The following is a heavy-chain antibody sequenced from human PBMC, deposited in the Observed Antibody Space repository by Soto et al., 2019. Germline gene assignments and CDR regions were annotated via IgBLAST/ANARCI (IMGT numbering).Heavy chain of an antibody. J-gene: IGHJ3*01. CDR2: ISSNGGST. Sequence: HPGGSLRLSCAASGFTFSRYVMYWVRQAPGKGLEYLSAISSNGGSTYYANSVKGRFTISRDNSKNTLYLQMGSLRAEDMAVYYCARDQLYYNDISGRPLNAFDVWGQGTMVTVSS. CDR1: GFTFSRYV. D-gene: IGHD3-22*01. CDR3: ARDQLYYNDISGRPLNAFDV. V-gene: IGHV3-64*01.